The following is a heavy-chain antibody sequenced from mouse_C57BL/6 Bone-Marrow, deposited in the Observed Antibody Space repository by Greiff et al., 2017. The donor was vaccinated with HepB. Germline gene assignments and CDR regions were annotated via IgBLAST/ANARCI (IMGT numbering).Heavy chain of an antibody. J-gene: IGHJ4*01. CDR2: ISSGSSTI. D-gene: IGHD1-1*01. CDR1: GFTFSDYG. Sequence: EVMLVESGGGLVKPGGSLKLSCAASGFTFSDYGMHWVRQAPEKGLEWVAYISSGSSTIYYADTVKGRFTISRDNAKNTLFLQMTSLRSEDTAMYYCARRGVMTTLYYYAMDYWGQGTSVTVSS. V-gene: IGHV5-17*01. CDR3: ARRGVMTTLYYYAMDY.